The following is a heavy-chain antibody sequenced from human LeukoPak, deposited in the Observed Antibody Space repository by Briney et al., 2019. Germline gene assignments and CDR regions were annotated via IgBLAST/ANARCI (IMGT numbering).Heavy chain of an antibody. V-gene: IGHV3-48*02. CDR3: ARAPMVRGVITAFDQ. CDR1: GFTFSSSS. Sequence: GGSLRLSCAGSGFTFSSSSMSWVRQAPGKGLEWISYIDSSSSTIYYADSVRGRFTISRDNGDNSLYLQMNSLRDEDTAVYYCARAPMVRGVITAFDQWGQGTLVTVRS. CDR2: IDSSSSTI. J-gene: IGHJ4*02. D-gene: IGHD3-10*01.